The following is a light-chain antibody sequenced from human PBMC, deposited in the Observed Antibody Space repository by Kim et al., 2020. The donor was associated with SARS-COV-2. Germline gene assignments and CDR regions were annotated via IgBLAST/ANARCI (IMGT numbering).Light chain of an antibody. Sequence: GQYSANSCTGTSSDVGGDAHVSWYQQHPGKAPKLIIFAVTKRPSGVSNRFSGSKSGNTASLTISGLQTDDEAEYYCDSYTGTSTWVFGGGTQLTVL. J-gene: IGLJ3*02. CDR2: AVT. CDR1: SSDVGGDAH. CDR3: DSYTGTSTWV. V-gene: IGLV2-14*04.